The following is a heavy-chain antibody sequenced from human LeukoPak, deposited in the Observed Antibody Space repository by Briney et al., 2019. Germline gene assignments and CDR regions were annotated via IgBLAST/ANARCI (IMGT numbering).Heavy chain of an antibody. CDR1: GGSISSYY. D-gene: IGHD2-15*01. CDR3: ARGPLGYCSGGSCPTPSMDV. J-gene: IGHJ6*02. V-gene: IGHV4-34*01. Sequence: PSETLSLTCTVSGGSISSYYWSWIRQPPGKGLEWIGEINHSGSTNYNPSLKSRVTISVDTSKNQFSLKLSSVTAADTAVYYCARGPLGYCSGGSCPTPSMDVWGQGTTVTVSS. CDR2: INHSGST.